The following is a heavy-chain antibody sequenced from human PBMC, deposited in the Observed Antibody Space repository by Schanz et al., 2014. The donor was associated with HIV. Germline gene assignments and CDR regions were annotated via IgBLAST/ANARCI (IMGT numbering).Heavy chain of an antibody. V-gene: IGHV3-23*01. CDR1: GFTFNNYA. D-gene: IGHD2-21*01. J-gene: IGHJ4*02. CDR2: ITGSSAHT. CDR3: TREGNYYGGSVPGH. Sequence: EVQLLEFGGGLVRPGESLRLSCLASGFTFNNYAMSWVRQAPGKGLEWVSAITGSSAHTYYADSVKGRFTISRDNSKNTLYLQMNGLRAEDTATYYCTREGNYYGGSVPGHWGQGTLVTVSS.